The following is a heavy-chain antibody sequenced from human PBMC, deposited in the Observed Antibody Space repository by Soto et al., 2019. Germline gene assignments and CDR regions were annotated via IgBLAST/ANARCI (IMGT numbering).Heavy chain of an antibody. CDR1: GGSFSGYY. CDR2: INHSGST. D-gene: IGHD2-2*01. V-gene: IGHV4-34*01. CDR3: ARGRRDIVVVPAADGWFDP. Sequence: SETLSLTCAVYGGSFSGYYWSWMRQPPGKGPEWIGEINHSGSTNYNPSLKSRVTISVDTSKNQFSLKLSSVTAADTAVYYCARGRRDIVVVPAADGWFDPWGQGTLVTVSS. J-gene: IGHJ5*02.